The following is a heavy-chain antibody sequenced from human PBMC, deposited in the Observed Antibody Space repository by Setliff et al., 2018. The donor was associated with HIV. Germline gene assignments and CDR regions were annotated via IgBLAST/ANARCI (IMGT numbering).Heavy chain of an antibody. J-gene: IGHJ4*02. CDR3: TRRRRAPGIEDLEAY. CDR2: IYPGDSTI. CDR1: GYSFSDYW. D-gene: IGHD1-26*01. Sequence: ESLKISCKASGYSFSDYWIGWVRQMPGKGLEWISVIYPGDSTIRYGPSFQGQVSISADRSITTAYLQWRSLKASDSAMYYCTRRRRAPGIEDLEAYWGQGTLVTVSS. V-gene: IGHV5-51*01.